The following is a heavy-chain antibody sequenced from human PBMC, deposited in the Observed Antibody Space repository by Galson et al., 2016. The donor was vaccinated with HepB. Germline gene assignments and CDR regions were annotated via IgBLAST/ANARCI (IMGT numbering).Heavy chain of an antibody. CDR1: GGTFSSYA. CDR3: ARGESPYYYDSSGYYELAEYFQH. D-gene: IGHD3-22*01. V-gene: IGHV1-69*13. CDR2: IIPIFGTA. J-gene: IGHJ1*01. Sequence: SVKVSCKASGGTFSSYAISWVRQAPGQGLEWMGGIIPIFGTANYAQKSQGRVTITADESTSTAYMELSSLRSEDTAVYYCARGESPYYYDSSGYYELAEYFQHWGQGTLVTVSS.